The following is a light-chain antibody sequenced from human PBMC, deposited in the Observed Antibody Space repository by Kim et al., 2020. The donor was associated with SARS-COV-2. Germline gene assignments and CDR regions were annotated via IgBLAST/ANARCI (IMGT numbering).Light chain of an antibody. Sequence: DIQMTQSPSTLSASVGDRVTITCRASQNINTWLAWYQQKPGKAPKIVISKASSLESGVPSRFIGSGSGTEFTLTISSLQPDDFATYYCQQYDTYSTFGGGTKVDIK. CDR3: QQYDTYST. V-gene: IGKV1-5*03. CDR2: KAS. J-gene: IGKJ4*01. CDR1: QNINTW.